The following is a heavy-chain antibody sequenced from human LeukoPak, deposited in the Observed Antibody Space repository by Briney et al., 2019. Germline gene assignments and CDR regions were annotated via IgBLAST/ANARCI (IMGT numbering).Heavy chain of an antibody. Sequence: SETLSLTCTVSGVSISSNSYYWGWIRQPPGKGLEWIGEIYHSGSTNYNPSLKSRVTISVDKSKNQFSLKLTSVTAADTAVYYCARDYYGSGNYIDYWGQGTLVTVSS. CDR1: GVSISSNSYY. D-gene: IGHD3-10*01. CDR2: IYHSGST. J-gene: IGHJ4*02. V-gene: IGHV4-39*07. CDR3: ARDYYGSGNYIDY.